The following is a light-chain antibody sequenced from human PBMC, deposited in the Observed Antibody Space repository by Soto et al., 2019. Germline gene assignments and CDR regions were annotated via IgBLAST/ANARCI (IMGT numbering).Light chain of an antibody. J-gene: IGKJ2*01. CDR1: QSLSGNY. CDR3: HHYGSSPYT. V-gene: IGKV3-20*01. CDR2: GVS. Sequence: EIVLTQSPGTLSLSPGERATLSCRASQSLSGNYLAWYQQKPGQAPRLRIFGVSSRATGIPDRFSGSGSGTDFTLTINRLEPEDFAVYYCHHYGSSPYTFGLGTKREIK.